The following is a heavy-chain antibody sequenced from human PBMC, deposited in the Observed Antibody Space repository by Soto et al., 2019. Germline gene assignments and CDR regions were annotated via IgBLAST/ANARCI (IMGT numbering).Heavy chain of an antibody. CDR2: ISESGDNT. V-gene: IGHV3-23*01. Sequence: GGSLRLSCAASGFSFSSSAMSWVRQAPGKGLEWVSAISESGDNTFYADSVKGRFTISRENSKNALYLQMDTLRAEDTALYFCAKGGYTYGLDPWGQGTMVTVYS. D-gene: IGHD5-18*01. J-gene: IGHJ5*02. CDR1: GFSFSSSA. CDR3: AKGGYTYGLDP.